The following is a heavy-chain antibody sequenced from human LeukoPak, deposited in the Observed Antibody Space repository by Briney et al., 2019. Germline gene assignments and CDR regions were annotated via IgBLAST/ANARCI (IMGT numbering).Heavy chain of an antibody. V-gene: IGHV3-23*01. CDR3: AKLTAHYLDD. CDR1: GFIFSSYA. J-gene: IGHJ4*02. Sequence: GGSLRLSCAASGFIFSSYAMSWVRQAPGKGLEWVSYGGSGGSTYYADSVKGRFTVSRDNSKNTLYLQMNSLRAEDTAVYYCAKLTAHYLDDWGQGTLVAVSS. CDR2: GGSGGST.